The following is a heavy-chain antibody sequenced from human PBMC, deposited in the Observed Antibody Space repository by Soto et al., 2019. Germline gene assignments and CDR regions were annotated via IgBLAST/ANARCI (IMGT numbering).Heavy chain of an antibody. CDR1: GFSLSTSGVG. Sequence: QITLKESGPTLVKPTQTLTLTCTFSGFSLSTSGVGVGWIRQPPGKALEWLALIYWDDDKRYSPSLKSRLTITXXTXKXXVVLTMTNMDPVDTATYYCAHRRGYSGYDLGYFDYWGQGTLVTVSS. D-gene: IGHD5-12*01. V-gene: IGHV2-5*02. CDR3: AHRRGYSGYDLGYFDY. CDR2: IYWDDDK. J-gene: IGHJ4*02.